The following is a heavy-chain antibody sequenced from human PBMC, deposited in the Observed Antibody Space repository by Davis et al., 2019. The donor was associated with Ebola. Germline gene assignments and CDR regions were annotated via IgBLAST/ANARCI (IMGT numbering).Heavy chain of an antibody. CDR2: IWYDGSNK. Sequence: GESLKISCAASGFTFSSYWMHWVRQAPGKGLEWVAVIWYDGSNKYYADSVKGRFTISRDNSKNTLYLQMNSLRAEDTAVYYCAREGSVINLGYYYYYGMDVWGQGTTVTVSS. D-gene: IGHD2-15*01. CDR3: AREGSVINLGYYYYYGMDV. CDR1: GFTFSSYW. J-gene: IGHJ6*02. V-gene: IGHV3-33*08.